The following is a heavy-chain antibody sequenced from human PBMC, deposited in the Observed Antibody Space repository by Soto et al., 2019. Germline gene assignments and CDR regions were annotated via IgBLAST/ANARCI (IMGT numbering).Heavy chain of an antibody. CDR3: ARGPYRIGPAVGWFDP. Sequence: SVKVSCKASGGTFSSYAISWVRQAPGQGLEWMGGIIPIFGTANYAQKFQGRVTITADESTSTAYMELSSLRSEDTAVYYCARGPYRIGPAVGWFDPWGQGTLVTVSS. J-gene: IGHJ5*02. CDR1: GGTFSSYA. CDR2: IIPIFGTA. V-gene: IGHV1-69*13. D-gene: IGHD2-2*01.